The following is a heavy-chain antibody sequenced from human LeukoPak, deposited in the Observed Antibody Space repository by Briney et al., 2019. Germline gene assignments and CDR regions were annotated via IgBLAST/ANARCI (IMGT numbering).Heavy chain of an antibody. V-gene: IGHV4-39*01. Sequence: PSQSLSLTCTFSGRSLSSSSYYWGWSRQPRGKGLEWIGRIYYSESTYNNPSVKSRVPITVDTAKSLFCWERSSVTTPATAVVYCARHGLGTSGGWYWFDPWGQGTLVTVSS. J-gene: IGHJ5*02. CDR3: ARHGLGTSGGWYWFDP. CDR2: IYYSEST. CDR1: GRSLSSSSYY. D-gene: IGHD6-19*01.